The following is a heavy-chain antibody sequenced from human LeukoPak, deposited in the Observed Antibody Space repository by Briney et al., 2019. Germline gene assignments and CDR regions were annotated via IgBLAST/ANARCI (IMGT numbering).Heavy chain of an antibody. J-gene: IGHJ4*02. Sequence: GGSLRLSCAASEFTFSSYAMSWVRQAPGKGLEWVSRINTDESKINHADSVKGRFTISRDNAKNMLYLQMNSLRAEDTAVYYCARGGLFKYFFDYWGQGTPVTVSS. CDR2: INTDESKI. V-gene: IGHV3-74*01. CDR1: EFTFSSYA. D-gene: IGHD2-15*01. CDR3: ARGGLFKYFFDY.